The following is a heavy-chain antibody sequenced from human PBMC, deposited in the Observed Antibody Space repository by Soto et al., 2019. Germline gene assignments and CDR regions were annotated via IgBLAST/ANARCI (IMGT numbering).Heavy chain of an antibody. CDR2: IKQDGSEK. V-gene: IGHV3-7*01. CDR3: AREGKNYYDSSGYDY. D-gene: IGHD3-22*01. J-gene: IGHJ4*02. CDR1: GFTFSSYW. Sequence: GGSLRLSCAASGFTFSSYWMSWVRQAPGKGLEWVANIKQDGSEKYYVDSVKGRFTISRDNAKNSLYLQMNSLRAEDTAVYYCAREGKNYYDSSGYDYWGQGTLVTVSS.